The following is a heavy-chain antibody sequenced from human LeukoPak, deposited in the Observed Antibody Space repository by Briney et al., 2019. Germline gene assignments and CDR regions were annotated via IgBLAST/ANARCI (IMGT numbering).Heavy chain of an antibody. CDR3: ARDLGLTYYYDSSGYYPRDY. V-gene: IGHV3-48*01. CDR2: ISSSSSTI. J-gene: IGHJ4*02. D-gene: IGHD3-22*01. Sequence: GGSLRLSCAASGFTSSSYSMNWVRQAPGKGLEWVSYISSSSSTIYYADSVKGRFTISRDNAKNSLYLQMNSLRAEDTAVYYCARDLGLTYYYDSSGYYPRDYWGQGTLVTVSS. CDR1: GFTSSSYS.